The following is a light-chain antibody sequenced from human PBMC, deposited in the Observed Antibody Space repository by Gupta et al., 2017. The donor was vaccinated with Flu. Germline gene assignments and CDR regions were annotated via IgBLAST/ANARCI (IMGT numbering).Light chain of an antibody. J-gene: IGLJ2*01. CDR1: NIGSKS. CDR2: DDS. V-gene: IGLV3-21*02. Sequence: SYVLTQPPSVSVAPGQTARITCERNNIGSKSVHWYQQKPGQAPVLVVFDDSDRPSGIPERISGSKSGNTATLTISRVEAGDEADYFCQVWDISSGHVFGGGTKLTVL. CDR3: QVWDISSGHV.